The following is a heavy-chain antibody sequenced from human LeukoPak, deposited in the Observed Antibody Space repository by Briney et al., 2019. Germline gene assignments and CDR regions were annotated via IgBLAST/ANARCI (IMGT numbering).Heavy chain of an antibody. V-gene: IGHV4-34*01. CDR1: GGSFSGYY. D-gene: IGHD5-12*01. J-gene: IGHJ5*02. CDR2: VTHTGGT. Sequence: SETLSLTCAVYGGSFSGYYWSWIRQPPGEGLECIGEVTHTGGTNYNPSLKSRVTISLDAFKNQFSLKLTSVTAADTAVFYCARLDIGDSGNPNWFDPWGQGTLVTVSS. CDR3: ARLDIGDSGNPNWFDP.